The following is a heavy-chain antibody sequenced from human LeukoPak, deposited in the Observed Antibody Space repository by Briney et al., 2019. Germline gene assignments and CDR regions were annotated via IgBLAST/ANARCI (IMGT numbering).Heavy chain of an antibody. CDR2: IYYIGST. V-gene: IGHV4-31*03. CDR1: GGSISSGGYY. J-gene: IGHJ6*02. D-gene: IGHD1-26*01. CDR3: VTLWEPANYYGMDV. Sequence: PSETLSLTYTVSGGSISSGGYYSSWIRQHPGKGLELIWYIYYIGSTYYNPSLKSRVTISVDTSKNQFSLKLSSVTAADTAVYYCVTLWEPANYYGMDVWGQGGTVTVSS.